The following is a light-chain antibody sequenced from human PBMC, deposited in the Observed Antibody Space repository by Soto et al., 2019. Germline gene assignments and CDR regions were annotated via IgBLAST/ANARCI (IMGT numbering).Light chain of an antibody. V-gene: IGKV3-15*01. CDR1: QSVTTN. Sequence: EIVMTQSPATLSVSPGERATLSCRASQSVTTNLAWYQQKPGQAPRLLIYGASTRATNIPPRFSGSGSGTEFTLTISSLQSEDRAVYYCQHYNSWPLYTFGQGTKLEIK. CDR3: QHYNSWPLYT. CDR2: GAS. J-gene: IGKJ2*01.